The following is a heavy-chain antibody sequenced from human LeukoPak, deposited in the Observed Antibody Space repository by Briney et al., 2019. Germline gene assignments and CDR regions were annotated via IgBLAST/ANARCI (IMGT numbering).Heavy chain of an antibody. V-gene: IGHV4-34*01. Sequence: SETLSLTCAVYGGSFSGYYWSWIRQPPGKGLEWIGEINHSGSTNYNPSLKSRVTISVDTSKNQFSLKLSSVTAADTAVYYCARGLGSGWRYFQHWGQGTLVTVSS. D-gene: IGHD6-19*01. CDR2: INHSGST. CDR3: ARGLGSGWRYFQH. J-gene: IGHJ1*01. CDR1: GGSFSGYY.